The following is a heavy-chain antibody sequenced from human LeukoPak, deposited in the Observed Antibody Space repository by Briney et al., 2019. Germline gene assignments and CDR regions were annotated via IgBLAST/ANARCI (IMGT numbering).Heavy chain of an antibody. V-gene: IGHV3-7*03. D-gene: IGHD3-10*01. CDR3: ARHLLGSEYYFDS. Sequence: PGGSLRLSCAASGFTFSSYWMSWVRQAPGKGLEWVANVKHDGSERYYVDSMKGQFIISRDNAKNSLYLQMNSLRAEDTAVYYCARHLLGSEYYFDSWGQGTLVTVSS. J-gene: IGHJ4*02. CDR1: GFTFSSYW. CDR2: VKHDGSER.